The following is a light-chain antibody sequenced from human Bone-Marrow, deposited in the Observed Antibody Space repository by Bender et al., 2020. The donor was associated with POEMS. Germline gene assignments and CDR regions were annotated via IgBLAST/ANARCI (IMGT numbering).Light chain of an antibody. Sequence: QSALTQPASVSGSPGQSITISCTGTSSDVGGYDCVSWYQQHPGKAPKLMIYDVSNRPSGVSNRFSGSKSGNTASLTLSGLQTDDGADYYCCSYAGRGTWVFGGGTKLTVL. CDR1: SSDVGGYDC. J-gene: IGLJ3*02. CDR2: DVS. V-gene: IGLV2-14*03. CDR3: CSYAGRGTWV.